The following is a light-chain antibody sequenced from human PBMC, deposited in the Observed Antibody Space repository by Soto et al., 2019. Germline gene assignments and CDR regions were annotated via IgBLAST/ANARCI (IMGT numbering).Light chain of an antibody. CDR3: QQSSDWIT. CDR2: DAS. Sequence: EIVLTQAPATLSSFPGERATLSCSASQSVSNSLAWFPQKPGQAPRLLIYDASNRATGIPARFSGSGSGTDFTLTISSLEHEDFAVYYCQQSSDWITFGQGTRLEIK. V-gene: IGKV3-11*01. CDR1: QSVSNS. J-gene: IGKJ5*01.